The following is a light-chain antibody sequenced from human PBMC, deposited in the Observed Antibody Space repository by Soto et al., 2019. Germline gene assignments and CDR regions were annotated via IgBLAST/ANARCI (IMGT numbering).Light chain of an antibody. J-gene: IGKJ1*01. CDR1: QSVSTS. V-gene: IGKV1-5*01. Sequence: GDRVTIACRARQSVSTSLAWYQQKPGKAPKLLIYDASNLESGVPSRFSGSGSGTEFTLTISSLQPDDFAVFYCQQRSVWPWTFGQGTKVEIK. CDR3: QQRSVWPWT. CDR2: DAS.